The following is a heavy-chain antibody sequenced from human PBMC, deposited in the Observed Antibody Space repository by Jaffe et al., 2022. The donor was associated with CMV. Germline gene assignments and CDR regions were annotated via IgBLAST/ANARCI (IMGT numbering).Heavy chain of an antibody. V-gene: IGHV3-33*01. Sequence: QVHLVESGGGVVHPGRSLRLSCAASGFTFNAYGMHWVRQAPGKGLDWVAIIWPDGNKKYYADSVKGRFTISRDNVKNTLYLQMNSLRAEDTALYYCAPLTVTPAYWGQGTLVTVSS. CDR3: APLTVTPAY. CDR1: GFTFNAYG. J-gene: IGHJ4*02. CDR2: IWPDGNKK. D-gene: IGHD4-17*01.